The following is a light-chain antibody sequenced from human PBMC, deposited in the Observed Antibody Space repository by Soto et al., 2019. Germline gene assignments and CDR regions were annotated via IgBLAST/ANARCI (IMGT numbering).Light chain of an antibody. CDR3: QQCYNWPQWT. CDR2: DAS. J-gene: IGKJ1*01. Sequence: EIVLTQSPGTLSLSPGERATLSCRASQSVSSYLAWYQQKPGQAPRLLIYDASNRATGIPARFSGSGSGTDFTLTISSLEPEDFAVYYCQQCYNWPQWTFGQGTKVDIK. CDR1: QSVSSY. V-gene: IGKV3-11*01.